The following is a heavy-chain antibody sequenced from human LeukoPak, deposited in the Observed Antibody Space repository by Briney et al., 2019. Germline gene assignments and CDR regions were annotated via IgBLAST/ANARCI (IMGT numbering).Heavy chain of an antibody. CDR1: GFTFDDYA. CDR2: ISWDGGST. Sequence: GGSLRLSCAASGFTFDDYAMHWVRQAQGKGLEWVSLISWDGGSTYYADSVKGRFTISRDNSKNSLYLQMNSLRAEDTALYYCAKDIAVAGKGMDYWGQGTLVTVSS. D-gene: IGHD6-19*01. CDR3: AKDIAVAGKGMDY. J-gene: IGHJ4*02. V-gene: IGHV3-43D*04.